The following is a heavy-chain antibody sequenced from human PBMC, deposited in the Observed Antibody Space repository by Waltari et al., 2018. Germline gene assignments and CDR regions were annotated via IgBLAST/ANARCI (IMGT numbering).Heavy chain of an antibody. Sequence: QITLKESGPTLVKPTQTLTLTCTFSGFSLSTSGVGVGWIRQPPGKAPEWLALIYWNDDKRYSPSLKSRLTITKDTSKNQVVLTMTKMDPVDTATYYCAHTGVLEVYMDVWGKGTTVTVSS. CDR3: AHTGVLEVYMDV. D-gene: IGHD3-3*01. V-gene: IGHV2-5*01. CDR2: IYWNDDK. CDR1: GFSLSTSGVG. J-gene: IGHJ6*03.